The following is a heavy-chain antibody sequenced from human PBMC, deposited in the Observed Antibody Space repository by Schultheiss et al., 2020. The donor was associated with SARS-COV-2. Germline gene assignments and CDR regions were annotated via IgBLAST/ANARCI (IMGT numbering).Heavy chain of an antibody. J-gene: IGHJ6*02. Sequence: ASVKVSCKASGGTFSSYAISWVRQAPGQGLEWMGIINPSGGNTNYAQKLQGRVTMTTDTSTSTAYMELRSLRSDDTAVYYCARDGSSGWSHNSYDGMDVWGQGTTVTVSS. V-gene: IGHV1-18*01. CDR3: ARDGSSGWSHNSYDGMDV. CDR2: INPSGGNT. D-gene: IGHD6-19*01. CDR1: GGTFSSYA.